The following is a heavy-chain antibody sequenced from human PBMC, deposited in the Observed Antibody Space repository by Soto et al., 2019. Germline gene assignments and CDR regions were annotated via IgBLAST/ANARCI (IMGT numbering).Heavy chain of an antibody. D-gene: IGHD3-9*01. CDR1: GDSLGNYY. J-gene: IGHJ6*02. CDR2: VSSSGNT. V-gene: IGHV4-4*07. Sequence: KSSETLSLTCTVSGDSLGNYYWFWIRQPVGKGLEWIGRVSSSGNTNANPTLNSRATMSIDTSKNQFSLRLRSVGAADTAVYYCARADYEILTGSYAMDVWGQGTTVTVS. CDR3: ARADYEILTGSYAMDV.